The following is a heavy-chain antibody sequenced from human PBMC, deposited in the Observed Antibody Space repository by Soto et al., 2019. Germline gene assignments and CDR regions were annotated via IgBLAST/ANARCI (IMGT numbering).Heavy chain of an antibody. D-gene: IGHD1-26*01. CDR3: AKRHSAGGHCEY. V-gene: IGHV3-23*01. CDR1: GFPFSSYA. J-gene: IGHJ4*02. Sequence: WGSLRLSCAASGFPFSSYAMGWVRQGPGKGLEWVAVVSIGVSTHYADSVRGRFNISRDNSKNTLSLQMNSLTAEDTAVYFCAKRHSAGGHCEYWGKGDMVIVSS. CDR2: VSIGVST.